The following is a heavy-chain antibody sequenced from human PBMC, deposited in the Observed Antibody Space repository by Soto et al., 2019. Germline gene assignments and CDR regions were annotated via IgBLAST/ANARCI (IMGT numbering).Heavy chain of an antibody. Sequence: DSVKVSCKACGYSFTTYGIGWVRKAPGQGLEWMGWVSAYNGNTNYAQNFQGRVTMTTDTSTTTAYMELRSLRSDDTAVYYCARRDLVPTASCDYWGQGTLVTVSS. J-gene: IGHJ4*02. CDR3: ARRDLVPTASCDY. V-gene: IGHV1-18*01. CDR2: VSAYNGNT. D-gene: IGHD1-1*01. CDR1: GYSFTTYG.